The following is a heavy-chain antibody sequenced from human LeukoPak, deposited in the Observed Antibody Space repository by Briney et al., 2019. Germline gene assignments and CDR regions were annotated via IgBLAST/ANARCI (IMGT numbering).Heavy chain of an antibody. D-gene: IGHD1-26*01. CDR3: VRYSGTYRDY. CDR2: ITSGGSYI. V-gene: IGHV3-21*01. Sequence: KPGGSLRISCAASGFTFGNSNMNWVRQAPGKGLEWASSITSGGSYIFYADSVKGRFTISRDNAKESLYLQLNSLRVEDTALYYCVRYSGTYRDYWGQGTLVTVSS. J-gene: IGHJ4*02. CDR1: GFTFGNSN.